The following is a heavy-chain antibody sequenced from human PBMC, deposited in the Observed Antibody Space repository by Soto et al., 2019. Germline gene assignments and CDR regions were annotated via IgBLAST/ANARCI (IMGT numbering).Heavy chain of an antibody. J-gene: IGHJ6*02. CDR2: IIPIFGTA. Sequence: QVQLVQSGAEVKKPGSSVKVSCKASGGTFSSYAISWVRQAPGQGLEWMGGIIPIFGTANYAQKFQGRVTITADEYTSTAYMELSSLRSEDTAVYYCARSDIVLVPAAMYYYYGMDVWGQGTTVTVSS. V-gene: IGHV1-69*12. CDR3: ARSDIVLVPAAMYYYYGMDV. CDR1: GGTFSSYA. D-gene: IGHD2-2*01.